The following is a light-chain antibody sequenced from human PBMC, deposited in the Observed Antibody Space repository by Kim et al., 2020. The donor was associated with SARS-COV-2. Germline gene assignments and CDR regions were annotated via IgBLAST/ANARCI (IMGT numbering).Light chain of an antibody. CDR2: DVS. Sequence: QAITVYCTEDSRDVGGYNYFSWYQQHTGKAPKLMIYDVSKRPSGVCKRFSGSKSGNTASLTISGLQTEDEADYYCSSYTNSSTLKFGEGTQLTVL. J-gene: IGLJ2*01. CDR1: SRDVGGYNY. V-gene: IGLV2-14*03. CDR3: SSYTNSSTLK.